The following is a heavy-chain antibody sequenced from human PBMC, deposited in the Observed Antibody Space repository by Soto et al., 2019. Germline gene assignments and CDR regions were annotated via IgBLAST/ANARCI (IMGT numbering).Heavy chain of an antibody. J-gene: IGHJ4*02. V-gene: IGHV3-7*01. CDR1: GFTFSSYW. CDR2: IKQDGSEK. D-gene: IGHD2-15*01. Sequence: GGSLRLSCAASGFTFSSYWMSWVRQAPGKGLEWVANIKQDGSEKYYVDSVKGRFTISRDNAKNSLYLQMNSLRAEDTAVYYCARDPYCSCGSCYSDYWGQGTLVTGSS. CDR3: ARDPYCSCGSCYSDY.